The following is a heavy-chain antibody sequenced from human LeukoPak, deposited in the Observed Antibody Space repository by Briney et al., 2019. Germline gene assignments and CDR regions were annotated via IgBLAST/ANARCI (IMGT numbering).Heavy chain of an antibody. CDR1: AASIRSHS. J-gene: IGHJ4*02. Sequence: SETLSLTCTVSAASIRSHSWSWIRQPPGRGLEWIGYLSYSGRISTDYNPSLMSRVTISVDTSKNQFSLKLSSVTAADTAVYYCAREVVSGGNCFFDYWGQGTLVTVSS. D-gene: IGHD2-15*01. CDR3: AREVVSGGNCFFDY. CDR2: LSYSGRIST. V-gene: IGHV4-59*11.